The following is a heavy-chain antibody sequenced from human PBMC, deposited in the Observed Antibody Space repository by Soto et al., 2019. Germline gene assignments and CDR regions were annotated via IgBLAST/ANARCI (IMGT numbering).Heavy chain of an antibody. Sequence: GESLKISCKGSGYSFTSYWISWVRQMPGKGLEWMGRIDPSDSYTNYSPSFQGHVTISADKSISTAYLQWSSLKASDTAMYYCARQTYCSGGSCYFHYYYGMDVWGQGTTVTVSS. D-gene: IGHD2-15*01. V-gene: IGHV5-10-1*01. CDR1: GYSFTSYW. CDR3: ARQTYCSGGSCYFHYYYGMDV. CDR2: IDPSDSYT. J-gene: IGHJ6*02.